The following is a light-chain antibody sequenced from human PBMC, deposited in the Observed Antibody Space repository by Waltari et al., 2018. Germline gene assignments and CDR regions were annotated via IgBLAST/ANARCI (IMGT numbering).Light chain of an antibody. CDR1: SVLYSSKNKNY. J-gene: IGKJ4*01. CDR2: WAS. V-gene: IGKV4-1*01. CDR3: QQYYTTPLT. Sequence: SVLYSSKNKNYLAWYQQKPGQPPKLLIYWASTRESGVPDRFSGSGSETDFTLTISSLQAEDVAVYYCQQYYTTPLTFGGGTKVEIK.